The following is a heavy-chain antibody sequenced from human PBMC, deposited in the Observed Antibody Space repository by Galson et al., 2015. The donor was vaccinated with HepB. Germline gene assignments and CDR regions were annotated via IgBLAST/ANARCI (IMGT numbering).Heavy chain of an antibody. CDR2: LSDNSRST. CDR3: ASDHGYDFWSGYFMDYFDY. CDR1: GFSFSRYN. V-gene: IGHV3-48*01. D-gene: IGHD3-3*01. J-gene: IGHJ4*02. Sequence: SPRLSCAASGFSFSRYNMHWARQAPGTGQQWVSCLSDNSRSTSYADSLQGRFIISRDHARNSLYRQMTSLRAEDTAVYYCASDHGYDFWSGYFMDYFDYWGQGALVTVSS.